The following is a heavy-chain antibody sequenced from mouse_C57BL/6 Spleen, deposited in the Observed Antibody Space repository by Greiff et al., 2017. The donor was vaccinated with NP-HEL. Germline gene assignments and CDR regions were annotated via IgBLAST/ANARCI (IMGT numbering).Heavy chain of an antibody. CDR1: GYTFTDYY. V-gene: IGHV1-19*01. D-gene: IGHD3-1*01. CDR2: INPYNGGT. J-gene: IGHJ4*01. CDR3: ASSGGREKNYAMDY. Sequence: EVQLQQSGPVLVKPGASVKMSCKASGYTFTDYYMNWVKQSHGKSLEWIGVINPYNGGTSYNQKFKGKATLTVDKSSSTAYMELNSLTSEDSAVYYCASSGGREKNYAMDYWGQGTSVTVSS.